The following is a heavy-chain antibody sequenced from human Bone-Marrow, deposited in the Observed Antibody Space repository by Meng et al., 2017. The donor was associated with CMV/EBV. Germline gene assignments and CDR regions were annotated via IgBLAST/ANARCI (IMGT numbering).Heavy chain of an antibody. Sequence: ASVKVSCKASGYTFTNYGVSWVRQAPGQGFEWLGWISGFNADTNFAQKFRGRVTVTIDTSTNTAYMELRSLRSDDTAVYYCASKTLGYCSVTRCDAFDIWGQGTMVTFSS. CDR3: ASKTLGYCSVTRCDAFDI. D-gene: IGHD2-2*01. CDR2: ISGFNADT. J-gene: IGHJ3*02. V-gene: IGHV1-18*01. CDR1: GYTFTNYG.